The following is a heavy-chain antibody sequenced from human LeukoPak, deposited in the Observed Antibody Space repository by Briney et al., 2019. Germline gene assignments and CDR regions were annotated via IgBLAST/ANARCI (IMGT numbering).Heavy chain of an antibody. CDR2: IKQDGSEK. V-gene: IGHV3-7*01. Sequence: GGTLRLSCAASGFTFSSYGMSWVRQAPGKGPEWVANIKQDGSEKYYVDSVKGRFTISRDNAKNSLYLQMNSLRAEDTAVYYCAREVKGVIAPHLYYYYMDVWGKGTTVTVSS. CDR3: AREVKGVIAPHLYYYYMDV. CDR1: GFTFSSYG. J-gene: IGHJ6*03. D-gene: IGHD3-10*01.